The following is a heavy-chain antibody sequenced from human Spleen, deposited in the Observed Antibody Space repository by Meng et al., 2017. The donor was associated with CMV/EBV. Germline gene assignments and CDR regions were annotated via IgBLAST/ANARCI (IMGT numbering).Heavy chain of an antibody. CDR1: GFTFSSYE. V-gene: IGHV3-48*03. CDR3: AREGGIAAPLW. D-gene: IGHD6-6*01. Sequence: GGSLRLSCAASGFTFSSYEMNWVRQAPGKGLEWVSYISSSGSTIYYADSVKGRFTVSRDNSENSLYLQMNSLRPEDTAVYYCAREGGIAAPLWWGQGTLVTVSS. CDR2: ISSSGSTI. J-gene: IGHJ4*02.